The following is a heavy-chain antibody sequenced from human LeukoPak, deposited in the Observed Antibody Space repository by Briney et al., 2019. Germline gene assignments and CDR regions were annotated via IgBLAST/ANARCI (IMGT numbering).Heavy chain of an antibody. CDR1: GGSISSSGYH. Sequence: SETLSLTCTVSGGSISSSGYHWGWIRQPPGKGLEWIANIDYRGTTYYNLSLKSRVAISVDTSKNQFPLKLTSVTAADTAVYYCARRRLRPEAFDIWGQGTKVTVSS. D-gene: IGHD4-17*01. CDR3: ARRRLRPEAFDI. V-gene: IGHV4-39*01. J-gene: IGHJ3*02. CDR2: IDYRGTT.